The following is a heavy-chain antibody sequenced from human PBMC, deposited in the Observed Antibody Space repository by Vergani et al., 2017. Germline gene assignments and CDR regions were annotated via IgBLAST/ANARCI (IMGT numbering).Heavy chain of an antibody. CDR3: ATANVWGSYRTAYYFDY. J-gene: IGHJ4*02. V-gene: IGHV2-5*01. CDR1: GFSLTTGGEG. CDR2: VYWNDDK. Sequence: QITLRESGPTLVKPTQTLTLTCTFSGFSLTTGGEGVGWIRQPPGRALEWLAFVYWNDDKRYRPSLKSILTITKDTSKNQVVLTMTNMDPVDTATYYCATANVWGSYRTAYYFDYWGQGTLVTVSS. D-gene: IGHD3-16*02.